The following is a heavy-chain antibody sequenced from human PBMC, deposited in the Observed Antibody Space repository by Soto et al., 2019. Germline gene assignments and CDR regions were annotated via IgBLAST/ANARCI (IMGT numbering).Heavy chain of an antibody. V-gene: IGHV6-1*01. J-gene: IGHJ6*02. CDR3: AREYYYDSSGYPRTSYYYYGMDV. CDR2: TYYRSKWYN. D-gene: IGHD3-22*01. CDR1: GDSVSSNSAA. Sequence: QVQLQQSGPGLVKPSQTLSLTCAISGDSVSSNSAAWNWIRQSPSRGLEWLGRTYYRSKWYNDYAVSVKSRITINPDTSKNQFSLQLNSVTPEDTAVYYCAREYYYDSSGYPRTSYYYYGMDVWGQGTTVTVSS.